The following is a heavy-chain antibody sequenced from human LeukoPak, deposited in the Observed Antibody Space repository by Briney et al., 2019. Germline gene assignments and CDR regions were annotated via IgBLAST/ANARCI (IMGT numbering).Heavy chain of an antibody. D-gene: IGHD5-18*01. J-gene: IGHJ4*02. CDR3: ARDLRDTDESFAY. CDR1: GFTFSSYG. Sequence: GGSLRLSCATSGFTFSSYGMSWVRQAPGKGLEWVAVISGDCTRTYYADSVKGRFTVSRVKSKNTLYLRMSSLRAEDTAVYYCARDLRDTDESFAYWGQGVLVTV. CDR2: ISGDCTRT. V-gene: IGHV3-23*01.